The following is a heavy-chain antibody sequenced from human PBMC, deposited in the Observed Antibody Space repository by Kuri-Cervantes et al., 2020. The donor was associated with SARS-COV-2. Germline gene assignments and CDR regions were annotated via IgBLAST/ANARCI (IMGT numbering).Heavy chain of an antibody. CDR2: IYSGGST. D-gene: IGHD6-19*01. CDR1: GFTVSSNY. CDR3: AKDSGVGIAVYYFDY. J-gene: IGHJ4*02. Sequence: GESLKISCAASGFTVSSNYMSWVRQAPGKGLEWVSVIYSGGSTYYADSVKGRFTISRDNSKNTLYLQMNSLRAEDTAVYYCAKDSGVGIAVYYFDYWGQGTLVTVSS. V-gene: IGHV3-53*01.